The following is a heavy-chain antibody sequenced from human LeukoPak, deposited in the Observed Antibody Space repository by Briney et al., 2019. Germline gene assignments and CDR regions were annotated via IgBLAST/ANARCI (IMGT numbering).Heavy chain of an antibody. Sequence: GRSLRLSCAASGFTFSSYGMHWVRQAPGKGLEWVAVISYDGSNKYYADSMKGRFTISRDNSKNTLYLQMNSLRAEDTAVYYCAKDRGSGSSPPHYYYYGMDVWGQGTTVTVSS. V-gene: IGHV3-30*18. CDR1: GFTFSSYG. CDR2: ISYDGSNK. J-gene: IGHJ6*02. CDR3: AKDRGSGSSPPHYYYYGMDV. D-gene: IGHD3-10*01.